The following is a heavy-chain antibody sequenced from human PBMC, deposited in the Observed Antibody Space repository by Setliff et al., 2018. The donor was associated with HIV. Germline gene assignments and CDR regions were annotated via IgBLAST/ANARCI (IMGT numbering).Heavy chain of an antibody. CDR3: ARLDLRYGVDV. Sequence: SETLSLTCAVYGGSFSGNFWNWIRQPPGKGLEWIGEINHRGSTNYNPSLKSRVTISVDTSKNQFSLKLSSVTAADTAIYYCARLDLRYGVDVWGQGTTVTVSS. CDR1: GGSFSGNF. V-gene: IGHV4-34*01. CDR2: INHRGST. J-gene: IGHJ6*02.